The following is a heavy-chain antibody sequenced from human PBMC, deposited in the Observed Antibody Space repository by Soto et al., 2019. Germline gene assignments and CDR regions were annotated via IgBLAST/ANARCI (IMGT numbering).Heavy chain of an antibody. CDR1: GVTFISYA. CDR3: AKSDVTDAVATYYFDY. CDR2: ISGSGGST. J-gene: IGHJ4*02. D-gene: IGHD5-12*01. Sequence: GGSLRLSCAASGVTFISYAMSWVRQATGKGLEWVSAISGSGGSTYYADSVKGRFTISRDNSKNTLYLQMNSLRAEDTAVYYCAKSDVTDAVATYYFDYWGQGTLVTVSS. V-gene: IGHV3-23*01.